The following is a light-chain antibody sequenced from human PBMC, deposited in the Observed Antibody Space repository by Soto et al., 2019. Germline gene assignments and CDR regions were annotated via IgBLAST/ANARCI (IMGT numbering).Light chain of an antibody. Sequence: QSALTQPVSGSGSPGQSITISCTGTSSDVGSYNLVSWYQQHPGKAPKLMIYEDSKRPSGVSSRFFGSKSGNTASLTISGLQAEYEADYFCCSFARGSTLVFGGGTKLTVL. V-gene: IGLV2-23*01. CDR1: SSDVGSYNL. CDR2: EDS. J-gene: IGLJ3*02. CDR3: CSFARGSTLV.